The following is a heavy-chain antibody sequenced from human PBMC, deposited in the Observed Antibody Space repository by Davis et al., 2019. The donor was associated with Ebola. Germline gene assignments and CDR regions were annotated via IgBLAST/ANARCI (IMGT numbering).Heavy chain of an antibody. D-gene: IGHD3/OR15-3a*01. Sequence: SETLSLTCAVYGGSFSGYYWSWIRQPPGKGLEWIGEINHSGSTNYNPSLKSRVTISADTSKNQFSLKLSSVTAADTAVYYCARGGRGAFDIWGQGTMVTVSS. J-gene: IGHJ3*02. CDR2: INHSGST. V-gene: IGHV4-34*01. CDR3: ARGGRGAFDI. CDR1: GGSFSGYY.